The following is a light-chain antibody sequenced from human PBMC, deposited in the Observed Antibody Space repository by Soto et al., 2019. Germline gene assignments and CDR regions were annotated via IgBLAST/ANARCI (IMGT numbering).Light chain of an antibody. CDR3: HQYNTRLPPVT. V-gene: IGKV3-15*01. CDR2: GAS. J-gene: IGKJ4*01. CDR1: QSVSTN. Sequence: DIVLTQSPATLSVSPGERATISCRASQSVSTNLAWYQHKLGQAPRLLIYGASTRLTGIPARFSGSGSGTDFTLTINYLKSEDFGIYYCHQYNTRLPPVTFGGGTKVEI.